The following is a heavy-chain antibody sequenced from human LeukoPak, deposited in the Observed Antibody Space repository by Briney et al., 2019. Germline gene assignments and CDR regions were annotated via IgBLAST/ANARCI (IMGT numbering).Heavy chain of an antibody. D-gene: IGHD6-13*01. V-gene: IGHV3-23*01. CDR1: GFTLSNND. CDR2: ISGGGGRT. J-gene: IGHJ4*02. CDR3: AREGIAAAGKRVEGFDY. Sequence: GGPLRLSCAASGFTLSNNDMGWVRQAPGKGLEWVSAISGGGGRTYYADSVKGRFTISGDNSKNTLYLQMNSLRAEDTAVYYCAREGIAAAGKRVEGFDYWGQGTLVTVSS.